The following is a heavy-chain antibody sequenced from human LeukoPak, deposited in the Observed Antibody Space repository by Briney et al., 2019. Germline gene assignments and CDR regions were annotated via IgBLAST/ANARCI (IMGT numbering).Heavy chain of an antibody. J-gene: IGHJ4*02. D-gene: IGHD1-26*01. CDR1: GYTFTSYA. CDR2: INAGNGNT. CDR3: ARGPSNINSGSRPYFDY. Sequence: ASVKVSCKASGYTFTSYAMHWVRQAPGQRPEWMGWINAGNGNTKYSQKFQGRVTIARDTSASTAYMELSSLRSEDTAVYYCARGPSNINSGSRPYFDYWGQGTLVTVSS. V-gene: IGHV1-3*01.